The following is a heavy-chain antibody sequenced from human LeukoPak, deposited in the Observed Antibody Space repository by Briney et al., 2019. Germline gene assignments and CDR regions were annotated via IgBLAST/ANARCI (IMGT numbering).Heavy chain of an antibody. CDR2: IKQDGSEK. J-gene: IGHJ3*02. V-gene: IGHV3-7*01. Sequence: GGSLRLSCAASGLTFSSYWMSCVRQAPGKGLEWVANIKQDGSEKHYVDSVTGRFTISRDNTKNLLYLQMNSLRADDTAVYYCARDLAGPPQEAFDIWGQGTMVTVSS. CDR1: GLTFSSYW. CDR3: ARDLAGPPQEAFDI.